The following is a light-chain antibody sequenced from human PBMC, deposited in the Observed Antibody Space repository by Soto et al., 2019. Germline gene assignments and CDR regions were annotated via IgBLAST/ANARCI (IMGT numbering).Light chain of an antibody. Sequence: EIVMTQSPATLSVSPGERATLSCRASQSVSTNLGWYQQKPGQAPRLLIYGASTRATGVPARFSGSGSGKEFTLTISSLQSEDFAVYYCQQYNNWPPVTFGQGTKLEIK. CDR3: QQYNNWPPVT. J-gene: IGKJ2*01. CDR2: GAS. CDR1: QSVSTN. V-gene: IGKV3-15*01.